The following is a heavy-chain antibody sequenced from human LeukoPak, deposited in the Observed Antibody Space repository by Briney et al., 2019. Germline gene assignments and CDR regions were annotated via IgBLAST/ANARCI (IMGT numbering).Heavy chain of an antibody. D-gene: IGHD3-22*01. CDR2: VYYSGST. CDR3: ARHRDYYDT. Sequence: SETLSLTCTVSGGSVSSSNFHWAWIRQPPGKGLEWIGSVYYSGSTYYNPSLKSRVTISADTSKNQFSLILSSVTAADTAVYFCARHRDYYDTWGHGTLVTVSS. CDR1: GGSVSSSNFH. J-gene: IGHJ4*01. V-gene: IGHV4-39*01.